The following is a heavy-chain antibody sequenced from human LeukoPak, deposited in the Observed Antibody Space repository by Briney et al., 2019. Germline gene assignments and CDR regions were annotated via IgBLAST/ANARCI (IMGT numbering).Heavy chain of an antibody. Sequence: PGGSLRLSCAASGFTFDDYAMHWVRQAPGRGLELVSLITWDGSSTYYADSVKGRFTISRDNAKNSLYLQMNSLRAVDTAVYYCARDTPSGSYYFDYWGQGTLVTVSS. CDR3: ARDTPSGSYYFDY. CDR1: GFTFDDYA. D-gene: IGHD1-26*01. J-gene: IGHJ4*02. V-gene: IGHV3-43D*03. CDR2: ITWDGSST.